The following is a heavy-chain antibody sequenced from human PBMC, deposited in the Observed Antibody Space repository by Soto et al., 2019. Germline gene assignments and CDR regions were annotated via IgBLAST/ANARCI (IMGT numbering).Heavy chain of an antibody. CDR3: ATLVGTAMVKIDY. Sequence: QVQLVQSGAEVKKPGSSVKVSCKASGGTFSSYAISWVRQAPGQGLEWMGGIIPIFGTANYAQRFQRGVTITADKSTSTAYMELSRLRSEDTAVYYCATLVGTAMVKIDYWGPRTLVTVSS. V-gene: IGHV1-69*06. D-gene: IGHD5-18*01. CDR2: IIPIFGTA. J-gene: IGHJ4*02. CDR1: GGTFSSYA.